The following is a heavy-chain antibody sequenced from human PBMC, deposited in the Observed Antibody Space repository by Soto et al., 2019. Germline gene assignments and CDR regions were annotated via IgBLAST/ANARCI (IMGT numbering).Heavy chain of an antibody. CDR2: ITGSSAKI. J-gene: IGHJ4*02. Sequence: XGSLRLSCAASGYIFSSYSINWVRQAPGKGLEWVSSITGSSAKIYYTDSVKGRFTISRDNVKRSVFLQMNSLRAEDTAVYYCARDKDGYNYRNHFDSWGQGTLVTVSS. D-gene: IGHD5-12*01. CDR1: GYIFSSYS. V-gene: IGHV3-21*01. CDR3: ARDKDGYNYRNHFDS.